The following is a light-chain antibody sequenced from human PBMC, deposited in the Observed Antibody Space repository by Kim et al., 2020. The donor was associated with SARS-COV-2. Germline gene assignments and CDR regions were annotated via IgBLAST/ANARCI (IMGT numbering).Light chain of an antibody. CDR2: DVS. J-gene: IGLJ2*01. V-gene: IGLV2-14*03. Sequence: LTQPASVSGSPGQSITISCNGTSSDVGGYNYVSWYQQHPGKAPKLMIYDVSNRPSGVSNRFSGSKSGNTASLTISGLQAEDEADYYCSSYTSSSTVVFGGGTQLTVL. CDR1: SSDVGGYNY. CDR3: SSYTSSSTVV.